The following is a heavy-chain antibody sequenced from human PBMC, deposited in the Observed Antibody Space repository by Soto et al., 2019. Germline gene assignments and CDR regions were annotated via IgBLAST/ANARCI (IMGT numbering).Heavy chain of an antibody. J-gene: IGHJ4*02. CDR2: INPNSGGT. D-gene: IGHD6-13*01. CDR1: GYTFTGYY. V-gene: IGHV1-2*02. Sequence: ASVKVSYKASGYTFTGYYMHWVRQAPGQGLEWMGWINPNSGGTNYAQKFQGRVTMTRDTSISTAYMELSRLRSDDTAVYYCARRRGAAPFFDYWGQGTLVTVSS. CDR3: ARRRGAAPFFDY.